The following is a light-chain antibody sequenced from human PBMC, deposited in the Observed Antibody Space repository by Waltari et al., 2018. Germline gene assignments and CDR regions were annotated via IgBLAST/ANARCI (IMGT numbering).Light chain of an antibody. Sequence: QSVLTQPPSASGTPGQRVTISCSGSSSHIGSNTVNWYQQLPGTAPKLLIYSNNQRPSGVPDRFSGSKSGTSASLTISGLQSEDEADYSCAAWDDSMNAPCVFGGGTKLTVL. CDR2: SNN. J-gene: IGLJ3*02. V-gene: IGLV1-44*01. CDR3: AAWDDSMNAPCV. CDR1: SSHIGSNT.